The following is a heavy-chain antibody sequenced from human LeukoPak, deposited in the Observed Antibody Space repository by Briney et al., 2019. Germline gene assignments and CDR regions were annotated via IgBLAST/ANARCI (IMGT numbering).Heavy chain of an antibody. CDR1: GYTFTSYH. J-gene: IGHJ5*02. CDR3: ARAVDSSGWYGTVYNWFDP. D-gene: IGHD6-19*01. Sequence: ASVKVSCKASGYTFTSYHMHWVRQAPGQGLEWMGIINPSGGTTNYAQKFQGRVTMTRDTSISTAYMELSRLRSDDTAVYYCARAVDSSGWYGTVYNWFDPWGQGTLVTVSS. CDR2: INPSGGTT. V-gene: IGHV1-46*01.